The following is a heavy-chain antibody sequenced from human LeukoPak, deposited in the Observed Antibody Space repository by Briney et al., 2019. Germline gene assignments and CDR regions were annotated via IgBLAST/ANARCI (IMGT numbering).Heavy chain of an antibody. D-gene: IGHD6-13*01. CDR2: IYPGDSDT. V-gene: IGHV5-51*01. CDR3: ARPQIPGQQLGYGMDV. CDR1: GYSFTSYW. J-gene: IGHJ6*02. Sequence: GESLKISCKGSGYSFTSYWIGWVRQMPGKGLEWMGIIYPGDSDTRYSPSFQGQVTISADKSISTAYLQWSSLKASDTAMYYCARPQIPGQQLGYGMDVWGQGTTVTVSS.